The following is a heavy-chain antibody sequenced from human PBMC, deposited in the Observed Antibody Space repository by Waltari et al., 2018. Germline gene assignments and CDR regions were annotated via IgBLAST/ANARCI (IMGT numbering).Heavy chain of an antibody. Sequence: EVDLVQSGGGLVQPGRSLTLSCRGSGFPFRANGLSWFRQAPGKGLEWVGFIRPQAYIDPTKYAAPVRGRFHISRDDSESIAYLQMNSLKKEDTAVYYCAKSLDATTMTASDYWGQGTLVTVSS. CDR3: AKSLDATTMTASDY. CDR1: GFPFRANG. J-gene: IGHJ4*02. V-gene: IGHV3-49*03. CDR2: IRPQAYIDPT.